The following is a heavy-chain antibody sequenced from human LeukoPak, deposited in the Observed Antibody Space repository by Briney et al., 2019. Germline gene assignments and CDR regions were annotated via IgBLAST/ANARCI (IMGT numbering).Heavy chain of an antibody. V-gene: IGHV4-39*01. CDR3: ARHQPCCSSTSCYDLDAFDI. J-gene: IGHJ3*02. D-gene: IGHD2-2*01. CDR2: IYYSGST. CDR1: GGSISSSSYY. Sequence: PSETLSLTCTVSGGSISSSSYYWGWIRQPPGKGLEWIGSIYYSGSTYYNPSLKSRVTISVDTSKNQFSLKLSSVTAADTAVYYCARHQPCCSSTSCYDLDAFDIWGQGTMVTVSS.